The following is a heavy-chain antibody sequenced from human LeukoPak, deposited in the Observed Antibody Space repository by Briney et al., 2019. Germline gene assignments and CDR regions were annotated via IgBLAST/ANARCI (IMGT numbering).Heavy chain of an antibody. Sequence: PSETLSLTCTVSGGSISSSSYFWGWIRQPPGKGLEWIGSIYYSGITYYNPSLKSRVTISVDTSKNQFSLKLIAVTAADTAVYYCAIISDGYNHAYLDYWGQGNLVTVSS. CDR2: IYYSGIT. CDR1: GGSISSSSYF. CDR3: AIISDGYNHAYLDY. D-gene: IGHD5-24*01. J-gene: IGHJ4*02. V-gene: IGHV4-39*01.